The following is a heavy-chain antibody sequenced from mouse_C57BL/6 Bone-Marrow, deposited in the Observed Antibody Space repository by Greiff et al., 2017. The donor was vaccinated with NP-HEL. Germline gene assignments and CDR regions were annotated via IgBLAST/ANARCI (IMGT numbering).Heavy chain of an antibody. CDR1: GYTFTDYY. CDR3: AREGRTGQAWFAY. CDR2: INPYNGGT. D-gene: IGHD4-1*01. V-gene: IGHV1-19*01. J-gene: IGHJ3*01. Sequence: VQLQQSGPVLVKPGASVKMSCKASGYTFTDYYMNWVKQSHGKSLEWIGVINPYNGGTSYNQKFKGKATLTVDKSSSTAYMELNSLTSEDSAVYYCAREGRTGQAWFAYWGQGTLVTVSA.